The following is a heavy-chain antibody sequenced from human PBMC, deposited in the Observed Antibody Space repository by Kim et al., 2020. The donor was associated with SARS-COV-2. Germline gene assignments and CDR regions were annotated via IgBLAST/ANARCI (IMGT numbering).Heavy chain of an antibody. CDR1: GFTFSSYG. V-gene: IGHV3-33*01. CDR3: ARGGAPARIAAPFDY. CDR2: IWYDGSNK. D-gene: IGHD6-6*01. J-gene: IGHJ4*02. Sequence: GGSLRLSCAASGFTFSSYGMHWVRQAPGKGLEWVAVIWYDGSNKYYADSVKGRFTISRDNSKNTLYLQMNSLRAEDTAVYYCARGGAPARIAAPFDYWGQGTLVTVSS.